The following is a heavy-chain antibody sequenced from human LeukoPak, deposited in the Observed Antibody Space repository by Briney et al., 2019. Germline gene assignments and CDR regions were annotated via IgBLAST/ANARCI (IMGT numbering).Heavy chain of an antibody. D-gene: IGHD3-22*01. Sequence: GASVKVSCKASGYTFTGYYMHWVRQAPGQGLEWMGWINPNSGGTNYAQKFQGRVTMTRDTSISTAYMELSRLRSDDTAVYYCAREDSSGYQGYFDYWGQGTLVTVSS. J-gene: IGHJ4*02. CDR3: AREDSSGYQGYFDY. V-gene: IGHV1-2*02. CDR2: INPNSGGT. CDR1: GYTFTGYY.